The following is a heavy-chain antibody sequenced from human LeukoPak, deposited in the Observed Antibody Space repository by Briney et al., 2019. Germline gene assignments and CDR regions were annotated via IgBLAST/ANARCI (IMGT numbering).Heavy chain of an antibody. CDR3: ARDGVTRRYNTYYYMDV. V-gene: IGHV3-30*02. D-gene: IGHD1-1*01. CDR2: IAYDGSSK. J-gene: IGHJ6*03. CDR1: GFTSRVYA. Sequence: GGSLRLSCAASGFTSRVYASHAGREAPRKGQERVACIAYDGSSKYYADSVKGRFIIFRDYSKNTVHLQMNSLRGDDTAIYYCARDGVTRRYNTYYYMDVWGEGTTVAVSS.